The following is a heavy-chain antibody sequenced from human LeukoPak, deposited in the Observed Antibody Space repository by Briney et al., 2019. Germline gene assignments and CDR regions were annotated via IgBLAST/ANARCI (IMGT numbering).Heavy chain of an antibody. V-gene: IGHV3-7*01. CDR1: GYIFSSYW. CDR2: IKQDGSEA. Sequence: GGSLRLSCAASGYIFSSYWMSWVRQAPGKGLEWVAIIKQDGSEAYYVDSVKGRFTVSRDNAKNSLYLQMNSLRVEDTAVYYCARDTSSIVGPRFDYWGQGTLVTVSS. CDR3: ARDTSSIVGPRFDY. D-gene: IGHD1-26*01. J-gene: IGHJ4*02.